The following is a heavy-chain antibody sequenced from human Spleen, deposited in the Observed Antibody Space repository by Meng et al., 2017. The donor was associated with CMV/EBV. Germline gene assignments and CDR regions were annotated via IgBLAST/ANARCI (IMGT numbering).Heavy chain of an antibody. J-gene: IGHJ4*02. Sequence: GESLKISCAASGFTFSSYGMHWVRQAPGKGLEWVSSVSKKSDYMYYADSVKGRFTISRDNAQNTLYLQMNNPRAEDTAVYYCARSMWYYDFWSGNHYFDYWGQGTLVTVSS. CDR2: VSKKSDYM. CDR3: ARSMWYYDFWSGNHYFDY. D-gene: IGHD3-3*01. CDR1: GFTFSSYG. V-gene: IGHV3-21*01.